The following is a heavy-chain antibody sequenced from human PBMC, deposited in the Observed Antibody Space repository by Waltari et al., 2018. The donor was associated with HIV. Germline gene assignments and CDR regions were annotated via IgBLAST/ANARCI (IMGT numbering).Heavy chain of an antibody. CDR1: GASISSGSYY. D-gene: IGHD3-3*01. Sequence: QVQLQESGPGLVKPSQTLSLTRTVSGASISSGSYYWSWIRQPVVKGLELIGSIYTSGSTNYNPSLKSRVTISVDTSKNQFSLKLRSVTAADTAVYYCARAYYDFWSGTGSSGNWFDPWGQGTLVTVSS. CDR3: ARAYYDFWSGTGSSGNWFDP. V-gene: IGHV4-61*02. J-gene: IGHJ5*02. CDR2: IYTSGST.